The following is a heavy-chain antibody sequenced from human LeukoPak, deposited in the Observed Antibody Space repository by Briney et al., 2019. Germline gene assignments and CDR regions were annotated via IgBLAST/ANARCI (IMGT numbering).Heavy chain of an antibody. CDR3: TREDLVGAKSLDY. J-gene: IGHJ4*02. Sequence: GGSLRLSCAAYGFTFSSYWMQWVRQAPGKGLVWVSRINSDGSSTSYADSVKGRFTISRDNARNTLYLQMSSLRAGDTALYYCTREDLVGAKSLDYWGQGTLVTVSS. CDR1: GFTFSSYW. D-gene: IGHD1-26*01. V-gene: IGHV3-74*01. CDR2: INSDGSST.